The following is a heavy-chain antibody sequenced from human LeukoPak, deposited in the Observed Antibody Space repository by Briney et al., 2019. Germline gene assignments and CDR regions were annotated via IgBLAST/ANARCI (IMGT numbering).Heavy chain of an antibody. V-gene: IGHV1-18*01. Sequence: ASVKVSCKASGGTFSSYGICWVRQAPGQGLEWLGWISGYNGNTNYAQKFQGRVTMTTDTSTSTAYMELRSLRSDDTAVYYCARGTDYYDSSGTYYYYYMDVWDKGTTVTISS. CDR1: GGTFSSYG. D-gene: IGHD3-22*01. J-gene: IGHJ6*03. CDR2: ISGYNGNT. CDR3: ARGTDYYDSSGTYYYYYMDV.